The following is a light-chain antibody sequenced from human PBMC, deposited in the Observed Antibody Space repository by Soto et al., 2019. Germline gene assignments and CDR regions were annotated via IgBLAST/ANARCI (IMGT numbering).Light chain of an antibody. CDR1: QSVSSY. CDR3: QQRSNWPLT. CDR2: DAS. V-gene: IGKV3-11*01. Sequence: EIVLTQSPATLSLSPGERATLSCRASQSVSSYLAWYQQKPGQAPRLLIYDASNGATGIPARFSGSGSGTDFTLTISSLEPEDSAVYYCQQRSNWPLTFGPGTKVDIK. J-gene: IGKJ3*01.